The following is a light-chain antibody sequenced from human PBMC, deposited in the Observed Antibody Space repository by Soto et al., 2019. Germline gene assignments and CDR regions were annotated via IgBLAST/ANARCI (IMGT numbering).Light chain of an antibody. CDR1: SSNIGGNP. CDR3: AAWHDSLNGPV. J-gene: IGLJ3*02. CDR2: NNN. V-gene: IGLV1-44*01. Sequence: QSVLTQPPSASGTPGQRVTISCSGSSSNIGGNPVNWYQQLPGTAPKLLIYNNNQRPSGVPDRFSGSKSGTSASLAISGLQSEDEADYYCAAWHDSLNGPVFGGGTKATVL.